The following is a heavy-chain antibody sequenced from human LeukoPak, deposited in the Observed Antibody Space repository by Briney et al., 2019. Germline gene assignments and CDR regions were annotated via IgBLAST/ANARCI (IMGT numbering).Heavy chain of an antibody. Sequence: GASVKVSCKASGGTFSSYAISWVRQAPGQGLEWMGGIIPIFGTANYAQKFQGRVTITADESTSTAYMELSSLRSEDTAVYYCASWVAGTVNFFADYFDYWGQGTLVTVSS. V-gene: IGHV1-69*13. J-gene: IGHJ4*02. CDR3: ASWVAGTVNFFADYFDY. D-gene: IGHD6-19*01. CDR2: IIPIFGTA. CDR1: GGTFSSYA.